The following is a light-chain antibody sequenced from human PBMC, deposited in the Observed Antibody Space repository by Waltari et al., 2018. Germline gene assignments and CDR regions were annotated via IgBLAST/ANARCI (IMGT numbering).Light chain of an antibody. V-gene: IGLV1-47*01. CDR3: ATWDDSLGGVV. CDR1: SSNIGGNY. Sequence: QSVLTQPPSASGTPGQRVTISCSGNSSNIGGNYVCWYQQVPGTAPKLLIYRDDSRPSGVPDRFSGSKSGTSASLAISGLRSEDESDYHCATWDDSLGGVVFGGGTKLTVL. CDR2: RDD. J-gene: IGLJ2*01.